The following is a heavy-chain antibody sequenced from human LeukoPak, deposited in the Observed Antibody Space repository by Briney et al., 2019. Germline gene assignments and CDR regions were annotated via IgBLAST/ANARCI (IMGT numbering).Heavy chain of an antibody. J-gene: IGHJ4*02. CDR1: GFTFSSYG. V-gene: IGHV3-30*02. CDR3: AKDRAAAAGTGRDY. D-gene: IGHD6-13*01. CDR2: IRYDGSNK. Sequence: GGSLRLSCAASGFTFSSYGMHWVRQAPGKGLEWVAFIRYDGSNKYYADSVKGRFTISRDNSKNTLYLQMSSLRAEDTAVYYCAKDRAAAAGTGRDYWGQGTLVTVSS.